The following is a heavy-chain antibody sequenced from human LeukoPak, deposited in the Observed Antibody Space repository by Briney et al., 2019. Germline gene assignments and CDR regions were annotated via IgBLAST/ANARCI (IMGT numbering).Heavy chain of an antibody. CDR3: ARGRYLTTSGGAAAGFLDY. J-gene: IGHJ4*02. D-gene: IGHD6-13*01. Sequence: GSLRLSCAASGFTFSNYNMNWIRQSPGKGLEWIGEINHSGSTHYNPSLKSRVTISVDTSQKQFSLRLTSVTAADTAVYYCARGRYLTTSGGAAAGFLDYWGQGSLVTVST. CDR1: GFTFSNYN. CDR2: INHSGST. V-gene: IGHV4-34*01.